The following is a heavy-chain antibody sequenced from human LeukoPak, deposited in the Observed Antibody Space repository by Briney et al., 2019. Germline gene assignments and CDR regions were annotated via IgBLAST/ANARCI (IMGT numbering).Heavy chain of an antibody. CDR1: GYSISSGYY. D-gene: IGHD1-26*01. CDR3: AREPQVNTVGATIRNFDS. Sequence: SETLSLTCAISGYSISSGYYWGWIRQPPGKGLEWIGSIYQNGSTYYNPSLKSRVTISVDTSKNQFSLKLSSVTAADTALYYCAREPQVNTVGATIRNFDSWGQGTRVTLSS. V-gene: IGHV4-38-2*02. J-gene: IGHJ4*02. CDR2: IYQNGST.